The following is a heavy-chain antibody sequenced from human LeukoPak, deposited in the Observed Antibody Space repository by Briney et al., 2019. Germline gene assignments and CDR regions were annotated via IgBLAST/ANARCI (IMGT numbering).Heavy chain of an antibody. CDR1: GDTFSSYA. J-gene: IGHJ6*02. D-gene: IGHD1-26*01. Sequence: GASVKVSCKATGDTFSSYAISWVRQAPGQGLEWMGRIIPILGIANYAQKFQGRVTITADKSTSTAYMELSSLRSEDTAVYYCARMYSGSYYYYYYGMDVWGQGTTVTVSS. CDR3: ARMYSGSYYYYYYGMDV. CDR2: IIPILGIA. V-gene: IGHV1-69*04.